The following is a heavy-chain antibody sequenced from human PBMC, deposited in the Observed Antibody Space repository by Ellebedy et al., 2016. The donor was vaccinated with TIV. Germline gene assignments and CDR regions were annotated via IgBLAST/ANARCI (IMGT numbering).Heavy chain of an antibody. CDR3: ADYIHGDYAFQH. D-gene: IGHD4-17*01. CDR2: IISIFGTA. Sequence: SVKVSXXASGYTFTNYYMHWVRQAPGQGLEWMGGIISIFGTANYAQKFQGRVTITADESTSTGYMEMSSLRSEDTAVYYCADYIHGDYAFQHWGQGTLVTVSS. J-gene: IGHJ1*01. CDR1: GYTFTNYY. V-gene: IGHV1-69*13.